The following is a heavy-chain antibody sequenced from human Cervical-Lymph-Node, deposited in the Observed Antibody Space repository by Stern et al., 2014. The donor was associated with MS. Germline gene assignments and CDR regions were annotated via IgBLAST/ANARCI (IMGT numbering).Heavy chain of an antibody. Sequence: VQLVESGAEVKKPGESLKISCEGFGYSFASYWIAWVRQMPGKGLEWMGIIYPGNSETRYSPSFEGRVTFSADKSINTAYLQWSSLKASDTALYFCARPCLHSNSCPSGDYWGQGSLVTVSS. J-gene: IGHJ4*02. CDR1: GYSFASYW. D-gene: IGHD5/OR15-5a*01. CDR3: ARPCLHSNSCPSGDY. V-gene: IGHV5-51*01. CDR2: IYPGNSET.